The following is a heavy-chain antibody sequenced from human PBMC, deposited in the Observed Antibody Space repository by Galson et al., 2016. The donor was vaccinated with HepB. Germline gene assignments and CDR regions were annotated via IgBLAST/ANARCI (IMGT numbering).Heavy chain of an antibody. V-gene: IGHV3-64*01. CDR2: ISRDGDNT. Sequence: SLRLSCAASGFSFSRYAMHWVRQAPGKGLQHVSAISRDGDNTYYTNSVKGRFSVSRDNFRDTLYLQMGSLRTEDTAVYYWARGSWGGTAVTDDDYWGQGTLVIVSS. CDR1: GFSFSRYA. J-gene: IGHJ4*02. CDR3: ARGSWGGTAVTDDDY. D-gene: IGHD6-19*01.